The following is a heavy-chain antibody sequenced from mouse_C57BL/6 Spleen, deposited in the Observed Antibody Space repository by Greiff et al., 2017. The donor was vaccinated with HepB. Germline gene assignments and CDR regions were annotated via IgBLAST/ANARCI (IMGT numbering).Heavy chain of an antibody. V-gene: IGHV1-82*01. CDR3: ARFTTVEVY. D-gene: IGHD1-1*01. CDR1: GYAFSSSW. J-gene: IGHJ2*01. CDR2: IYPGDGDT. Sequence: QVQLQQSGPELVKPGASVKISCKASGYAFSSSWMNWVKQRPGKGLEWIGRIYPGDGDTNYNGKFKGKATLTADKSSSTAYMQLSSLTSEDSAVYFCARFTTVEVYWGQGTTLTVSS.